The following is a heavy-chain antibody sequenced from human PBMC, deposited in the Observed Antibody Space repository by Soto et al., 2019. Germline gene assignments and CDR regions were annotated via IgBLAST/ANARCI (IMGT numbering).Heavy chain of an antibody. V-gene: IGHV3-53*01. J-gene: IGHJ5*02. CDR2: FYSGGST. D-gene: IGHD6-19*01. CDR1: GFTVSSNY. Sequence: EVQLVESGGGLIQPGGSLRLSCAASGFTVSSNYFCWVRQAPGKWLACVSAFYSGGSTYYADSVKGRFTISRDNSKNTVYLQLNSMRVEDTAVYYCARDIWGAVWFDPWGQGTLVTVSS. CDR3: ARDIWGAVWFDP.